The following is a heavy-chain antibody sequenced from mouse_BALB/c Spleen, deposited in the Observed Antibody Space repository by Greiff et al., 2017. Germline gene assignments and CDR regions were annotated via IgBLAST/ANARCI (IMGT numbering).Heavy chain of an antibody. CDR3: VRQPSGGYAMDY. Sequence: EVQLVESGGGLVQPKGSLKLSCAASGFTFNTYAMNWVRQAPGKGLEWVARIRSKSKNYATYYTDSVKDRFTISRDDSQNMLYLQMNNLKTEDTAMYYCVRQPSGGYAMDYWGQGTSVTVSS. CDR2: IRSKSKNYAT. J-gene: IGHJ4*01. V-gene: IGHV10-1*02. D-gene: IGHD6-1*01. CDR1: GFTFNTYA.